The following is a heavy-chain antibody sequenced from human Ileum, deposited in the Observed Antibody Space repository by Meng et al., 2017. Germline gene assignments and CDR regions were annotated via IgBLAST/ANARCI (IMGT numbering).Heavy chain of an antibody. D-gene: IGHD3-10*01. V-gene: IGHV4-30-4*01. J-gene: IGHJ4*02. CDR2: TYYNGSP. CDR3: ARERRHYYGSGSFDY. Sequence: QVQLQESGPGLVKPSQTLSLTSRVSGGSFSSDNYYWTWIRQTPGKGLEWIGLTYYNGSPFYNPSLRSRVTISVDTSKDQFSLKLTSVTAADTAVYYCARERRHYYGSGSFDYWGQGILVTVSS. CDR1: GGSFSSDNYY.